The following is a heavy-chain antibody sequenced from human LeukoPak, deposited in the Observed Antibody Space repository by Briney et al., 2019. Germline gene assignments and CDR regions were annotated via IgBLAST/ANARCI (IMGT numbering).Heavy chain of an antibody. CDR2: ISSSSSTI. V-gene: IGHV3-48*01. D-gene: IGHD4-11*01. CDR3: AKDGAYDYSNYYYCMDV. CDR1: GFTFSSYS. Sequence: GGSLRLSCAASGFTFSSYSMNWVRQAPGKGLEWVSHISSSSSTIYYADSVKGRFTSSRDNAKNSLYLQMNSLRAEDTAVYYCAKDGAYDYSNYYYCMDVWGKGTTVTVSS. J-gene: IGHJ6*03.